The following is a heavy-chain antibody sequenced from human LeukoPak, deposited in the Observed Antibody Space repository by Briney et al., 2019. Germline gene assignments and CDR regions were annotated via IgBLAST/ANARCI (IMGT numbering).Heavy chain of an antibody. D-gene: IGHD3-10*01. CDR3: AKDFTWFGELTCFDY. Sequence: GGSLRLSCAASGFTFDDSVMSWVRQAPGKGLEWVSAISGSGGSTYYADSVKGRFTISRDNSKNTLYLQMNSLRAEDTAVYYCAKDFTWFGELTCFDYWGQGTLVTVSS. CDR2: ISGSGGST. V-gene: IGHV3-23*01. CDR1: GFTFDDSV. J-gene: IGHJ4*02.